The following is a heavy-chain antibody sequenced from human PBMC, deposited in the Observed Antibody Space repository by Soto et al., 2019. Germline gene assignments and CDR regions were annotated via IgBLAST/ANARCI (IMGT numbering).Heavy chain of an antibody. V-gene: IGHV4-34*01. CDR3: ASRPYDFWSGYSD. CDR2: INHSGST. D-gene: IGHD3-3*01. J-gene: IGHJ4*02. CDR1: GGSFSGYY. Sequence: SETLSLTCAVYGGSFSGYYWSWIRQPPGKGLEWIGEINHSGSTNYNPSLKSRVTISVDTSKNQFSLKLSSVTAADTAVYYCASRPYDFWSGYSDWGQGTLVTVSS.